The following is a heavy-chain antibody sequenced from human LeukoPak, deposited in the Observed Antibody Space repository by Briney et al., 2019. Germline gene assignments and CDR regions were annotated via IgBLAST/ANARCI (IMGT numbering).Heavy chain of an antibody. J-gene: IGHJ4*02. CDR3: ARVNGDTYDY. D-gene: IGHD4-17*01. Sequence: SGPALVKPTQTLTLTCTFSGFSLSTSGMWGWWVRQPPGKALEWLARIDWDDDKYYSTSLKTRLTISKDTSKNQVVLTMTNMDPVDTATYYCARVNGDTYDYWGQGTLVAVSS. CDR2: IDWDDDK. CDR1: GFSLSTSGMW. V-gene: IGHV2-70*11.